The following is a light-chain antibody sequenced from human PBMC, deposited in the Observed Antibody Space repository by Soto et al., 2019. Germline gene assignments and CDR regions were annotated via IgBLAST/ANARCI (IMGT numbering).Light chain of an antibody. Sequence: QSVLTQPRSVSGSPGQSVTISCTGTSSDVGGYNYVSWYQQHPGKAPKLMIYDVSKRPSGVPDRFTGSKSGNTASLTISGLQADDYADYYSCSYEGSSTYVFGTGTNVTVL. CDR1: SSDVGGYNY. J-gene: IGLJ1*01. CDR3: CSYEGSSTYV. V-gene: IGLV2-11*01. CDR2: DVS.